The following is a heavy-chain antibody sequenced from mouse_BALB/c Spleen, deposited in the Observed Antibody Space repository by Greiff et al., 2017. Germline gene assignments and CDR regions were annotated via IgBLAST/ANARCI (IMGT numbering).Heavy chain of an antibody. CDR2: ISYSGST. V-gene: IGHV3-2*02. J-gene: IGHJ1*01. CDR1: GYSITSDYA. Sequence: EVKLEESGPGLVKPSQSLSLTCTVTGYSITSDYAWNWIRQFPGNKLEWMGYISYSGSTSYNPSLKSRISITRDTSKNQFFLQLNSVTTEDTATYYCARGPTVGGTWDFDVWGAGTTVTVSS. CDR3: ARGPTVGGTWDFDV. D-gene: IGHD1-1*01.